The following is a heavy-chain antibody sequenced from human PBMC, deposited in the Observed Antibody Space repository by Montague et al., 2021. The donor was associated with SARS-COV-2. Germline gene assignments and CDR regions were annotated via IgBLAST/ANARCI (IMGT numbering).Heavy chain of an antibody. V-gene: IGHV4-59*01. Sequence: SETLSLTCTVSGGSISSYYWSWIRQPPGKGLEWIGYIYYSGSANYNPSLKSRVTISVDTSKNQFSLKLSSVTAADTAVYYCAREGILWFGELAAYYYGMDVWGQGTTVTVS. CDR1: GGSISSYY. J-gene: IGHJ6*02. CDR3: AREGILWFGELAAYYYGMDV. D-gene: IGHD3-10*01. CDR2: IYYSGSA.